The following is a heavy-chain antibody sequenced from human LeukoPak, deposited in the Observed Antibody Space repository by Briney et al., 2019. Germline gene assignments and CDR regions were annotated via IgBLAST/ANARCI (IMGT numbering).Heavy chain of an antibody. V-gene: IGHV1-2*02. J-gene: IGHJ4*02. D-gene: IGHD2-8*01. CDR3: STEDKYCTTPDCGAY. CDR1: GYTLTDYY. Sequence: ASVKVSCKASGYTLTDYYIHWVRQAPGQDLEWMGFIIPHSGGTSYEQKFQGRVTMTRDMSIGTFYMELSSLRSDDKAVYYCSTEDKYCTTPDCGAYWGQGTLVTVSS. CDR2: IIPHSGGT.